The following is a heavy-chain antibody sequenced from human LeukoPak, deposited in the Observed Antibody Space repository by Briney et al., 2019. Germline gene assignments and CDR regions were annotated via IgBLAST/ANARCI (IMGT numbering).Heavy chain of an antibody. Sequence: SETLSLTCTVSGGSISNYYWTWIRQPPGKGLEWIGYIYSSGSTNYNPSLKGRVTISLDTSKNQFSLKLSSVTAADTAVYYCARRNEYTPNRFGPWGQGTLVTVSS. D-gene: IGHD1-1*01. CDR3: ARRNEYTPNRFGP. CDR2: IYSSGST. V-gene: IGHV4-59*08. CDR1: GGSISNYY. J-gene: IGHJ5*02.